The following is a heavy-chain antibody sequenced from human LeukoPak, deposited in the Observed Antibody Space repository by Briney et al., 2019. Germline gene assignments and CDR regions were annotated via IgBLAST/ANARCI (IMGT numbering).Heavy chain of an antibody. CDR2: INHSGST. Sequence: PSETLSLTCAVSGESFTGYYWSWIRQPPGKGLEWIGEINHSGSTNYNPSLKSRVTISVDTSKNQFSLKLASVTAAGTAVYYWAKGTMTTVTYYFDYWGQGTLVTVSS. J-gene: IGHJ4*02. D-gene: IGHD4-17*01. V-gene: IGHV4-34*01. CDR1: GESFTGYY. CDR3: AKGTMTTVTYYFDY.